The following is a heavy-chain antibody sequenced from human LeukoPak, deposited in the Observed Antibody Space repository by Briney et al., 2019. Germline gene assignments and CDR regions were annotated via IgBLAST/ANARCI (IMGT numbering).Heavy chain of an antibody. J-gene: IGHJ6*02. V-gene: IGHV3-11*04. Sequence: PGGSLRLSCAASGFTFRDYNMNWVRQAPGKGLEWVSYITDSGSTIHYADSVNGRFTISRDNAKNTLYLQMNSLRGEDTAVYYCARPIAAAGAVTYYYGMSVWGQGTTVTVSS. CDR1: GFTFRDYN. CDR3: ARPIAAAGAVTYYYGMSV. CDR2: ITDSGSTI. D-gene: IGHD6-13*01.